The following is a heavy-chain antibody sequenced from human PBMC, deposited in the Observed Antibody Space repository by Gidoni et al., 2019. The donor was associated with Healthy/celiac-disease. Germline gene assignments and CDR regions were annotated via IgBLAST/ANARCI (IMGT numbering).Heavy chain of an antibody. CDR2: INPSGGST. CDR1: GYTFTSYY. V-gene: IGHV1-46*01. CDR3: AREVVGYCSGGSCRISYGMDV. J-gene: IGHJ6*02. Sequence: QVQLVQSGAEVKKPGASVKVSCKASGYTFTSYYMHWVRQAPGHGLEWMGIINPSGGSTSYAQKFQGRVTMTRDTSTSTVYMERSSLRSEDTAVYYCAREVVGYCSGGSCRISYGMDVWGQGTTVTVSS. D-gene: IGHD2-15*01.